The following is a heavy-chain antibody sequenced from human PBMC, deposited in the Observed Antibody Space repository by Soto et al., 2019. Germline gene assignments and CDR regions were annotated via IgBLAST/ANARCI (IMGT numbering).Heavy chain of an antibody. CDR2: INPDGGDK. V-gene: IGHV3-7*04. Sequence: VDSGGGLVQPGGSLRLSCGASGFAFTKEWMSWVRQAPGKGPEWVAKINPDGGDKTYVDSVRGRFTISRDNTKNLVYLQMNSLSDEDTAVYYCAMETWWRLPIWGQGTMVTVSS. J-gene: IGHJ3*02. CDR1: GFAFTKEW. D-gene: IGHD2-15*01. CDR3: AMETWWRLPI.